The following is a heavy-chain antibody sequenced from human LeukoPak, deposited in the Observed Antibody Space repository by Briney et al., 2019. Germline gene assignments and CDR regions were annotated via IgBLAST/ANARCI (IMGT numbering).Heavy chain of an antibody. D-gene: IGHD3-22*01. V-gene: IGHV3-33*01. CDR2: IWYDGSNK. Sequence: GGSLRLSCAASGFTFSSYGMHWVRQAPGKGLEWVAVIWYDGSNKYYADSVKGRFTISRDNSKNTLYLQMNSLRAEDTAVYYCARDRFYYDSSGYGLLTDWGQGTLVTVSS. J-gene: IGHJ4*02. CDR1: GFTFSSYG. CDR3: ARDRFYYDSSGYGLLTD.